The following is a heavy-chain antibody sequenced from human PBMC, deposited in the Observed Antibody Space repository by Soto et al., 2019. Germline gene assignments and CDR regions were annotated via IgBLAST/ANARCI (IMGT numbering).Heavy chain of an antibody. CDR2: TYYRSKWYN. CDR1: GDSLSSNSAA. J-gene: IGHJ5*02. D-gene: IGHD2-2*01. Sequence: PSQTLSLTCAISGDSLSSNSAAWNWIRQSPSRGLEWLGRTYYRSKWYNDYAVSVKSRITINPDTSKNQFSLQPNSVTPEDTAVYYCARSRAAFFGDCSSTSCYPRRWLDPWGQGTLVTGSS. V-gene: IGHV6-1*01. CDR3: ARSRAAFFGDCSSTSCYPRRWLDP.